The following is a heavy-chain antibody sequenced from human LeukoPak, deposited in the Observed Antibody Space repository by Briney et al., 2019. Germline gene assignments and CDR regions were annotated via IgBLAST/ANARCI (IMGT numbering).Heavy chain of an antibody. CDR1: GGTFSNYA. CDR3: AKGWGAITVAGTTDY. D-gene: IGHD6-19*01. V-gene: IGHV1-69*04. Sequence: ASVKVSCKASGGTFSNYAISWVRQAPGQGLEWMGRIIPILSISNYAQEFQDRVTITADKSTSTAYMELSSLRSEDTAVYYCAKGWGAITVAGTTDYWGQGTLVTVSS. CDR2: IIPILSIS. J-gene: IGHJ4*02.